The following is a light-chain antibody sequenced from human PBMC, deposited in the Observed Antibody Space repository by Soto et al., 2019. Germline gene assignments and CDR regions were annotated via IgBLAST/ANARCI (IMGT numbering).Light chain of an antibody. V-gene: IGKV2-28*01. CDR2: LGS. CDR3: MQALQTPIT. J-gene: IGKJ5*01. Sequence: DIVMTQSPLSLPVTPGEPASISCRSSQSLLHSNGYNYLDWYLQKPGQSPQLLIYLGSXXXXXXXXRLSGSGSGTDFTLKIRRVEAEDVGVYYCMQALQTPITFGQGTRLEIK. CDR1: QSLLHSNGYNY.